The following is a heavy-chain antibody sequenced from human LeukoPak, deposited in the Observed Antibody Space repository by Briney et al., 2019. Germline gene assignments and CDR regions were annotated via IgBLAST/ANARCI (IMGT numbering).Heavy chain of an antibody. Sequence: ASVKVSCEVSGYTLTELSMHWVRQAPGKGLELMGGFDPEDGETIYAQKFQGRVTMTEDTSTDTAYMELSSLRSEDTAVYYCATGGLAAAGLRGTIDYWGQGTLVTVSS. CDR3: ATGGLAAAGLRGTIDY. D-gene: IGHD6-13*01. CDR1: GYTLTELS. CDR2: FDPEDGET. J-gene: IGHJ4*02. V-gene: IGHV1-24*01.